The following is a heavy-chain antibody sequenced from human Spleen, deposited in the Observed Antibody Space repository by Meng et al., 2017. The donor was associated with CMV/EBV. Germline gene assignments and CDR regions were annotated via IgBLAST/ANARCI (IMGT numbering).Heavy chain of an antibody. CDR3: ARGDYTSCDY. D-gene: IGHD2-2*02. CDR2: ISWNGATT. J-gene: IGHJ4*02. Sequence: GESLKISCAASGFTFDDYPMHWVRQAPGKGLEWVSLISWNGATTHYANSVKGRFTISRDNSKNSPYLQMNSLRPEDTALYYCARGDYTSCDYWGQGTLVTVSS. CDR1: GFTFDDYP. V-gene: IGHV3-43*01.